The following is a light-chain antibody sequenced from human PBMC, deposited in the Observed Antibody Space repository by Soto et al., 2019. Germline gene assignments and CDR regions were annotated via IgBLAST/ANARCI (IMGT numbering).Light chain of an antibody. V-gene: IGKV3-11*01. CDR1: QSVGSY. Sequence: EIVLTQSPATLSLSPGERATLSCRASQSVGSYLAWYQKKPGQAPRLLLYDTSNRATGIPARFSGSGSCTDFTLTISSLETEDFAVYYCQQRSPWPPITFGQGTRLDIK. CDR3: QQRSPWPPIT. J-gene: IGKJ5*01. CDR2: DTS.